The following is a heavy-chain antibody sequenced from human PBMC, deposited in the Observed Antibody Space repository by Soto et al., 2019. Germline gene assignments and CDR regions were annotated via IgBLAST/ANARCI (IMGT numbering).Heavy chain of an antibody. CDR1: GGSFSVYY. Sequence: SETLSLTCAVYGGSFSVYYWSWIRQPPGKGLEWIGEINHSGSTNYNPSLKSRVTISVDTSKNQFSLKLSSVTAADTAVYYCARFVXGSGSYFQRYYYYGMDVWGQGTTVTVSS. J-gene: IGHJ6*02. CDR3: ARFVXGSGSYFQRYYYYGMDV. D-gene: IGHD3-10*01. CDR2: INHSGST. V-gene: IGHV4-34*01.